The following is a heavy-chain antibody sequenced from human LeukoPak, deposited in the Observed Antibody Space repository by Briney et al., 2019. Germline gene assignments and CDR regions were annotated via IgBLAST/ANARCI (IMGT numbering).Heavy chain of an antibody. D-gene: IGHD5-24*01. Sequence: GGSLRLSCAASGFTFDDAAMHWVWQAPGKGLEWVSGISWNSGSIGYADSVKGRFTISRDNAKNSLYLQMNSLRAEDMALYYCAKDMSPDGHLDAFDNWGQGTMVTVSS. CDR1: GFTFDDAA. CDR2: ISWNSGSI. CDR3: AKDMSPDGHLDAFDN. J-gene: IGHJ3*02. V-gene: IGHV3-9*03.